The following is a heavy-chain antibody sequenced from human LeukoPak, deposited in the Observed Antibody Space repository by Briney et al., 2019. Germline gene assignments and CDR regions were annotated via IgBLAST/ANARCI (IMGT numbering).Heavy chain of an antibody. J-gene: IGHJ6*03. Sequence: SETLSLTCTVSGGSISSSSYYWGWIRQPPGKGLEWIGSIYYSGSTYYNPSLKSRVTISVDTSKNQFSLKLSSVTAADTAVYYCARVGSKNQYYYYYYMDVWGKGTTVTVSS. CDR1: GGSISSSSYY. D-gene: IGHD2/OR15-2a*01. CDR3: ARVGSKNQYYYYYYMDV. CDR2: IYYSGST. V-gene: IGHV4-39*07.